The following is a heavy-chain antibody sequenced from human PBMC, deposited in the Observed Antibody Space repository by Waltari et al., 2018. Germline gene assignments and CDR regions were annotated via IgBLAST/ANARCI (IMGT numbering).Heavy chain of an antibody. V-gene: IGHV1-69*12. CDR3: AKREIGYAFDI. CDR2: VIPIFGTP. D-gene: IGHD1-26*01. J-gene: IGHJ3*02. Sequence: QVQLVQSGAEVKQPGASVKVSCKACGGTFGTYAITWVRQAPGQGLEWMGGVIPIFGTPNYAPKFQGRVTVSADPSTSTAYLEVRRLISEDTAVYYCAKREIGYAFDIWGHGTMVTVSS. CDR1: GGTFGTYA.